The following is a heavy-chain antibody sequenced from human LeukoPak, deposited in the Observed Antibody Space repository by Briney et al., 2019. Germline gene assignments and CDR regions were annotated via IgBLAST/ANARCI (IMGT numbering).Heavy chain of an antibody. D-gene: IGHD1-26*01. V-gene: IGHV3-64*02. Sequence: GGSLRLSCAASGFTFSSYTMHWVRQAPGKRLQSVSAITSNGGYTHYADSVKGRFTISRDTSRNALFLQMGGLRIEDMAVYYCARVKMGATVSDYYYYYMDVWGKGTTVTVSS. CDR1: GFTFSSYT. CDR3: ARVKMGATVSDYYYYYMDV. J-gene: IGHJ6*03. CDR2: ITSNGGYT.